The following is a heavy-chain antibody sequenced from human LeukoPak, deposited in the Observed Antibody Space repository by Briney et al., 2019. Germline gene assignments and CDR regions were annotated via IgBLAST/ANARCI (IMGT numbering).Heavy chain of an antibody. CDR3: AKGRGAPYYFDY. CDR2: ISGSGSST. Sequence: PGGSLRLSCVVSGFTFSSYAMSWVRPAPGKGLEWVSGISGSGSSTYYADSVKVRFTISRDNSKNMLYLQVNSLRAEDTAVYYCAKGRGAPYYFDYWGQGTLVTVSS. V-gene: IGHV3-23*01. CDR1: GFTFSSYA. J-gene: IGHJ4*02. D-gene: IGHD4-17*01.